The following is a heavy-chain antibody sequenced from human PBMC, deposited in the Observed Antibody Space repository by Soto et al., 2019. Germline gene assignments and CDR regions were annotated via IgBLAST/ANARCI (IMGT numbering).Heavy chain of an antibody. CDR2: IYLSGST. J-gene: IGHJ5*01. D-gene: IGHD2-21*02. CDR3: RRGKVGTNPNWLDP. V-gene: IGHV3-66*01. Sequence: EVQLVESGGGLVQPGGSLRLSCAASGFSVSSSYLYWVRQAPGKGLEWVSSIYLSGSTYYTDSVKGRFSISRDNSKNTMYLQMNSLGAEGTAIFYCRRGKVGTNPNWLDPWGQGSLVTVSS. CDR1: GFSVSSSY.